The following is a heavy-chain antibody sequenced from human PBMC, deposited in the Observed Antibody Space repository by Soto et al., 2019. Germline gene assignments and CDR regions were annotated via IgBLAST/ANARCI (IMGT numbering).Heavy chain of an antibody. Sequence: PGGSLRLSCAASGFTFSSYGMHWVRQAPGKGLEWVAVIWYDGSNKYYADSVKGRFTISRDNSKNTLYLQMNSLRAEDTAVYYCARDRGYCSGGSCYILDYWGQGTLVTVSS. D-gene: IGHD2-15*01. J-gene: IGHJ4*02. V-gene: IGHV3-33*01. CDR3: ARDRGYCSGGSCYILDY. CDR1: GFTFSSYG. CDR2: IWYDGSNK.